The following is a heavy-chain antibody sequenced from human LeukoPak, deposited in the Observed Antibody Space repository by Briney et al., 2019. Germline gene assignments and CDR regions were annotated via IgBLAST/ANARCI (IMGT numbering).Heavy chain of an antibody. J-gene: IGHJ3*01. V-gene: IGHV4-38-2*01. D-gene: IGHD1-14*01. CDR2: IYHSGST. CDR1: GHSISSHNY. Sequence: PSETLSLTCSVSGHSISSHNYWAWIRQPPGKGLEWIGTIYHSGSTYYNPSLKSRVTLSVDTSKNEFSLNLKSVTAADTAMYYCAKNLTRKALDVWGHGTMVIVSA. CDR3: AKNLTRKALDV.